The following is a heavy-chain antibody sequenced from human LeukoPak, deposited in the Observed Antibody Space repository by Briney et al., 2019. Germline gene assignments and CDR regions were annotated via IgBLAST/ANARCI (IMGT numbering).Heavy chain of an antibody. D-gene: IGHD3-9*01. CDR2: ISYDGSDK. J-gene: IGHJ4*02. CDR3: AKAHYDIWAIDY. CDR1: GFTFSSYG. V-gene: IGHV3-30*18. Sequence: GRSLSLSCAASGFTFSSYGMHWVRQAPGKGLEWVAVISYDGSDKYYADSVKGRFTISRDNSKNTLYLQMNSLRAEDTAVYYCAKAHYDIWAIDYWGQGTLVTVSS.